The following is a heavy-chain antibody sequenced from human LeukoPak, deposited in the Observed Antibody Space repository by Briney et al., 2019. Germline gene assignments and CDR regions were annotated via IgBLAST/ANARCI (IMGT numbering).Heavy chain of an antibody. CDR3: ARDLGNSGWYTFDY. CDR2: TYYRSRWYD. D-gene: IGHD6-19*01. CDR1: GDSVSSNNGA. J-gene: IGHJ4*02. Sequence: SQTLSLTCAISGDSVSSNNGAWNWIRQSPSRGLEWLGRTYYRSRWYDDYAGSMKGRVSISPGTSKNQFSLHLNSVTPEDTAVYYCARDLGNSGWYTFDYWGQGTLVTVSS. V-gene: IGHV6-1*01.